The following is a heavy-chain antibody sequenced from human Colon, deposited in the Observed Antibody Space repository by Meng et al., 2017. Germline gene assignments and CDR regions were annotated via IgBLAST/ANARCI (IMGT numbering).Heavy chain of an antibody. V-gene: IGHV3-7*01. CDR3: ARDKIVGPTILDC. J-gene: IGHJ4*02. D-gene: IGHD1-26*01. Sequence: GESLKISCAASGFTFSSYWMSWVRQAPGKGPEWVANINQDESEIYYVDSVKGRFTISRDNAKNLLYLQMNSLGDEDTAVYYCARDKIVGPTILDCWGQGTLVTVSS. CDR2: INQDESEI. CDR1: GFTFSSYW.